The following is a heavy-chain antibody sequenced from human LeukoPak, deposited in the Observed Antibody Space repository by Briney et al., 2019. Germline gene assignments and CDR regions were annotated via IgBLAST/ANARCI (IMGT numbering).Heavy chain of an antibody. CDR3: ARDRVPRPPNDYHILTPGYYGMDV. V-gene: IGHV1-46*01. D-gene: IGHD3-9*01. J-gene: IGHJ6*02. CDR2: INPRGGST. CDR1: GYTFTSYY. Sequence: ASVKVSCKASGYTFTSYYMHWVRQAPGQGLEWMGIINPRGGSTSYAQKFQGRVTMTRDTSTSTVYMELSSLRSEDTAVYYCARDRVPRPPNDYHILTPGYYGMDVWGQGTTVTVSS.